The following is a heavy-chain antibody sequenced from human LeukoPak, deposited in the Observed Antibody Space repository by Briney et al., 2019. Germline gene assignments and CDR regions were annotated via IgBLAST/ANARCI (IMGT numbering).Heavy chain of an antibody. Sequence: SETLSLTCIVSGGTISSSSNYWVWIRQPPGKGLEWVGNIYNSGSTYYNPSLKSRVTISLDTSKNQFSLQLNSVTPEDTAVYYCVRLVGGDIDYWGQGTLVTVSS. CDR3: VRLVGGDIDY. D-gene: IGHD5-12*01. CDR1: GGTISSSSNY. CDR2: IYNSGST. V-gene: IGHV4-39*01. J-gene: IGHJ4*02.